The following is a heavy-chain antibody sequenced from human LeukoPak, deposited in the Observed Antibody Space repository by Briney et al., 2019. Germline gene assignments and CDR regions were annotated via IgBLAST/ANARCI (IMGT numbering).Heavy chain of an antibody. D-gene: IGHD1-1*01. Sequence: GGSLRLSCAASGFTFDDYAMHWVRQAPGKGLVWVSRINNDGSGTTYAASVKGRFTISRDNAKNTLYLQMKSLRAEDTAVYYCARDLTSLNWNLFDNWGQGTLVTVSS. CDR2: INNDGSGT. J-gene: IGHJ4*02. V-gene: IGHV3-74*03. CDR3: ARDLTSLNWNLFDN. CDR1: GFTFDDYA.